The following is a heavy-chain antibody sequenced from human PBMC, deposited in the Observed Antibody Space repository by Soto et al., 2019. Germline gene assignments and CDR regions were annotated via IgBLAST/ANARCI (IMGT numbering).Heavy chain of an antibody. CDR3: ARDSHASLYGMGV. D-gene: IGHD2-8*01. V-gene: IGHV4-34*01. CDR2: INHRGSS. CDR1: GGSLSGYY. Sequence: SETLSLTCAVSGGSLSGYYWSWIRQSPGKGLEWIGEINHRGSSDYNPLLKSRVTISVDASKNEFSLELSSVTAADTAVYYCARDSHASLYGMGVWGKGTAVTVS. J-gene: IGHJ6*04.